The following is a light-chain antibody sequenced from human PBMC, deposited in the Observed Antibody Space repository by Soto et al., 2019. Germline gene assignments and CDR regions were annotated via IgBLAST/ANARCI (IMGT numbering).Light chain of an antibody. J-gene: IGKJ1*01. CDR1: QSVSSSY. CDR2: GAS. CDR3: QQYNNWPRT. Sequence: ELVLTQSPGTLSLSPGERATLSCGASQSVSSSYLAWYQQKPGQAPRLLIYGASSRATGIPDRFSGGGSGTEFTLTINSLQSEDFPVYYCQQYNNWPRTFGQGTKVDI. V-gene: IGKV3-20*01.